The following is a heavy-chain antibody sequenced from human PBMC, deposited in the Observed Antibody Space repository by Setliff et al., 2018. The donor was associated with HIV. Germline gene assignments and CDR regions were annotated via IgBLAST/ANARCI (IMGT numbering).Heavy chain of an antibody. D-gene: IGHD5-18*01. Sequence: GSLRLSCVVSGVTFSIYSMAWIRQPPEKGLEWIGSIYYSGSTYYNPSLKSRVTISIDTSRNQFSLKLTSVTAADTAMYYCARRHTAFDPWGQGTLVTVSS. J-gene: IGHJ5*02. CDR3: ARRHTAFDP. V-gene: IGHV4-39*01. CDR2: IYYSGST. CDR1: GVTFSIYS.